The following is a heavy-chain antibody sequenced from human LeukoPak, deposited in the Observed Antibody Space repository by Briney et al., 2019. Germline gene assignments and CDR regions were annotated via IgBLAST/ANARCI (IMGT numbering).Heavy chain of an antibody. Sequence: SETLSLTCTVSGGSISSYYWSWIRQPPGKGLEWIGYIYYSGSTNYNPSLKSRVTISVDTSKNQFSLKLSSVTAADTAVYYCAGGGGGDKDAFDIWGQGTMVTVSS. CDR1: GGSISSYY. J-gene: IGHJ3*02. CDR2: IYYSGST. D-gene: IGHD2-21*01. V-gene: IGHV4-59*01. CDR3: AGGGGGDKDAFDI.